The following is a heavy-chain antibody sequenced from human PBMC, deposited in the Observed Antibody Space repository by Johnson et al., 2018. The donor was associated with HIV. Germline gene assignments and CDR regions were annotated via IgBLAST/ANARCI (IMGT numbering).Heavy chain of an antibody. CDR3: AREDQNWNYDHAFDN. J-gene: IGHJ3*02. D-gene: IGHD1-7*01. Sequence: QVQLVESGGGVVQPGKSLTLSCVASGLSFSNFGIHWVRQAPGKGPEWVAVISYDGSNKYYADSVKGRFTISRDNSKNTLYLQMNSLRAEDTAVYYCAREDQNWNYDHAFDNWSQGTMVTVSS. CDR2: ISYDGSNK. CDR1: GLSFSNFG. V-gene: IGHV3-30*03.